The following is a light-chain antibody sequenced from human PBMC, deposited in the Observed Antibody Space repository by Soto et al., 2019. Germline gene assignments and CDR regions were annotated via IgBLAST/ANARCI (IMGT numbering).Light chain of an antibody. CDR3: QSYDSSPXGSYV. J-gene: IGLJ1*01. Sequence: QSFLAQPPSVSGAPVQRVTISCTGSSSNIGAVYDLHWYQQLQGTAPKLLISGNSNRPSGVPDRFSGSKSGTSASLAITGLQAEDEADYYCQSYDSSPXGSYVFGNGTKVT. CDR2: GNS. V-gene: IGLV1-40*01. CDR1: SSNIGAVYD.